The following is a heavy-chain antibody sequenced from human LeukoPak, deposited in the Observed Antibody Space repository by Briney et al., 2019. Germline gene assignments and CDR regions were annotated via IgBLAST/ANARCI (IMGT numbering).Heavy chain of an antibody. Sequence: SVKVSCKASGFTFTSSAVQWVRQARRQRLEWIGWIVVGSGNTNYAQKFQERVTITRDMSTSTAYMELSSLRSEDTAVYYCAAERAYSGGYYGDAYFDYWGQGTLVTVSS. V-gene: IGHV1-58*01. D-gene: IGHD1-26*01. CDR2: IVVGSGNT. CDR3: AAERAYSGGYYGDAYFDY. J-gene: IGHJ4*02. CDR1: GFTFTSSA.